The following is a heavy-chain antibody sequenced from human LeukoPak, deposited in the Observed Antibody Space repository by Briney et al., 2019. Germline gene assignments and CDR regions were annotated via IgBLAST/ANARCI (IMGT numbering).Heavy chain of an antibody. Sequence: PSQTLSLTCTVSGGSISSGDYYWSWIRQPPGKGLEWIGYIYYSGSTCYNPSLKSRVTISVDTSKNQFSLKLSSVTAADTAVYYCARGKPDWPGIPSGHSALAWFDPWGQGTLVTVSS. V-gene: IGHV4-30-4*01. J-gene: IGHJ5*02. CDR3: ARGKPDWPGIPSGHSALAWFDP. CDR2: IYYSGST. CDR1: GGSISSGDYY. D-gene: IGHD3-3*01.